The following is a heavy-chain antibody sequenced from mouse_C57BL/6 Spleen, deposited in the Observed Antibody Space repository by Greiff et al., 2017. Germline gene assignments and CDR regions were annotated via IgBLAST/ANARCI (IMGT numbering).Heavy chain of an antibody. Sequence: DVQLVESGGGLVQPGGSLSLSCAASGFTFTDYYMSWVRQPPGKALEWLGFIRNKANGYTTEYSASVKGRFTISRDNSQSILYLQMNALRAEDSATYYCARNYGSSYRYFDVWGTGTTVTVSS. CDR3: ARNYGSSYRYFDV. V-gene: IGHV7-3*01. D-gene: IGHD1-1*01. J-gene: IGHJ1*03. CDR1: GFTFTDYY. CDR2: IRNKANGYTT.